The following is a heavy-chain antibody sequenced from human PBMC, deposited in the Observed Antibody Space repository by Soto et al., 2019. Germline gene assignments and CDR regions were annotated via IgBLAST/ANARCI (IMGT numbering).Heavy chain of an antibody. CDR1: GYTFTSYD. CDR2: MNPNSGNT. V-gene: IGHV1-8*01. J-gene: IGHJ6*02. CDR3: ARDGLTTGYPYYYYGMDV. D-gene: IGHD4-17*01. Sequence: ASVKVSCKASGYTFTSYDINWVRQATGQGLEWMGWMNPNSGNTGYAQKFQGRVTMTRNTSISTAYMELSSLRSGDTAVYYCARDGLTTGYPYYYYGMDVWGQGTTVTVSS.